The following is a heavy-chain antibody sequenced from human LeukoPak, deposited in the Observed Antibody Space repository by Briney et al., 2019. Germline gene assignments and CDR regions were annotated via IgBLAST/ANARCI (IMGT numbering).Heavy chain of an antibody. CDR2: IIPILGIA. D-gene: IGHD2-2*01. CDR3: ARAGHWGSSTSSNYMDV. Sequence: ASVKVSCKASGGTFSSYTISWVRQAPGQGLEWMGRIIPILGIANYAQKFQGRVTITADKSTSTAYMELSSLRSEDTAVYYWARAGHWGSSTSSNYMDVWGKGTTVTVSS. CDR1: GGTFSSYT. V-gene: IGHV1-69*02. J-gene: IGHJ6*03.